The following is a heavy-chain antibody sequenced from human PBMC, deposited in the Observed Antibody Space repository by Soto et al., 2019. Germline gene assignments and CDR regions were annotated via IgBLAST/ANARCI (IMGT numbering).Heavy chain of an antibody. J-gene: IGHJ4*02. CDR1: GGSFTSNNW. V-gene: IGHV4-4*02. Sequence: PSETPSLTCAVAGGSFTSNNWWTWVRQPPGQGLEWIGAIYRTGSTNYNPSLKSRVTRALDKSPNQFSLKVTSLTAADTAVYYCASRDPGTSVDYWGQGTWVTGAS. CDR2: IYRTGST. CDR3: ASRDPGTSVDY. D-gene: IGHD1-7*01.